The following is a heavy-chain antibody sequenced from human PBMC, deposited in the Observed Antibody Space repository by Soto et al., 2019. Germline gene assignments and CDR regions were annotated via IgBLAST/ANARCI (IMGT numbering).Heavy chain of an antibody. CDR3: AGSSSSMLCWFDP. D-gene: IGHD6-6*01. CDR1: GGSISSGAYS. J-gene: IGHJ5*02. Sequence: SETLSLTCAVSGGSISSGAYSWSWIRQPPGKGLEWIGYIYHSGSTYYNPSLKSRVTISVDRSKNQFSLKVSSVTAADTAVYYCAGSSSSMLCWFDPWGQGTLVTVSS. V-gene: IGHV4-30-2*01. CDR2: IYHSGST.